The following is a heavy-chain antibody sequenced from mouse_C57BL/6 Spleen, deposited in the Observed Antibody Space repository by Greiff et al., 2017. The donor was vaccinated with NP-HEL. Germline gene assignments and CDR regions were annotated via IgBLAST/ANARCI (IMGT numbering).Heavy chain of an antibody. D-gene: IGHD1-2*01. Sequence: QVQLKQPGAELVRPGTSVKLSCKASGYTFTSYWMHWVKQRPGQGLEWIGVIDPSDSYTNYNQKFKGKATLTVDTSSSTAYMQLSSLTSEDSAVYYCAILHLAMDYWGQGTSVTVSS. CDR2: IDPSDSYT. CDR1: GYTFTSYW. V-gene: IGHV1-59*01. J-gene: IGHJ4*01. CDR3: AILHLAMDY.